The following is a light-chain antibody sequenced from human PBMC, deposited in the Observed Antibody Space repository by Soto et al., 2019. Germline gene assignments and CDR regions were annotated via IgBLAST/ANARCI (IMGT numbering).Light chain of an antibody. CDR3: RQTYSPPYT. CDR1: QSIDTH. CDR2: EAS. J-gene: IGKJ1*01. V-gene: IGKV1-39*01. Sequence: DIRMTQSPSSLSASVGDRVTITCRASQSIDTHLNWYQQHPGKAPNALIYEASNLQSAVPSRFRGSGSGTVFTRSISGLQPYDSSTDYCRQTYSPPYTFGQGTKVQIK.